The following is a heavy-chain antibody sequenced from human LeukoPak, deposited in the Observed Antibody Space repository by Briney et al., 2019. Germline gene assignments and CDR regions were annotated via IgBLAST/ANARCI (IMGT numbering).Heavy chain of an antibody. CDR3: ARNFLEGSDY. V-gene: IGHV4-30-2*02. D-gene: IGHD3-3*01. Sequence: SETLSLTCTVSSGSINTGGFYWSWVRQPPGKALEWIGYIYHTGTTYYKSTLKSHITISIDRSKNQFSLKLSSVTAADTAVYYCARNFLEGSDYWGQGTLVTVSS. CDR2: IYHTGTT. CDR1: SGSINTGGFY. J-gene: IGHJ4*02.